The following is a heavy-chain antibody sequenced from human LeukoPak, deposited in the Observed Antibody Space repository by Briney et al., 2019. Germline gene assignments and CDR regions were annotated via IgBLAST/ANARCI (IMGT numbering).Heavy chain of an antibody. CDR3: ARGQRSSGWVHQGHYYYMDV. V-gene: IGHV4-34*01. CDR2: INHSGST. J-gene: IGHJ6*03. D-gene: IGHD6-19*01. Sequence: SETLSLTCAVYGGSFSGYYWSWIRQPPGKGLEWIGEINHSGSTNYNPSLKSRVTISVDTSKNQFSLKLSSVTAADTAVYYCARGQRSSGWVHQGHYYYMDVWGKGTTVTVSS. CDR1: GGSFSGYY.